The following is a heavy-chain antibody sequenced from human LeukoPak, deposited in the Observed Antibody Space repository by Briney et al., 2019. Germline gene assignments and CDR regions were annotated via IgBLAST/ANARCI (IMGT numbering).Heavy chain of an antibody. D-gene: IGHD3-22*01. J-gene: IGHJ4*02. CDR2: IYYSGST. CDR1: GGSISSSSYY. CDR3: ASLTVLYYYDSSGHFDY. V-gene: IGHV4-39*01. Sequence: SETLSLTXTVSGGSISSSSYYWGWIRQPPGKGLEWIGSIYYSGSTYYNPSLKSRVTISVDTSKNQFSLKLSSVTAADTAVYYCASLTVLYYYDSSGHFDYWGQGSLVTVSS.